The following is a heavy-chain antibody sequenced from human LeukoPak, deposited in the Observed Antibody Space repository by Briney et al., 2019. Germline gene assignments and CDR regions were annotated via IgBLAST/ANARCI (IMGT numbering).Heavy chain of an antibody. CDR2: ISSSSSTI. D-gene: IGHD2-21*02. J-gene: IGHJ4*02. V-gene: IGHV3-48*01. CDR3: ARVLQGVTYEARGPIDY. CDR1: GFTFSSYS. Sequence: PGGSLRLSCAASGFTFSSYSMNWVRQAPGKELEWVSYISSSSSTIYYADSVKGRFTISRDNAKNSLYLQMNSLRAEDTAVYYCARVLQGVTYEARGPIDYWGQGTLVTVSS.